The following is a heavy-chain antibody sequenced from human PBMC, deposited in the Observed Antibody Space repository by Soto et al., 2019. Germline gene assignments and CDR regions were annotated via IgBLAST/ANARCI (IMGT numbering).Heavy chain of an antibody. V-gene: IGHV3-53*01. CDR2: IYSGGST. Sequence: SGGSLRLSCAASGFTVSSNYMSWVRQAPGKGLEWVSVIYSGGSTYYADSVKGRFTISRDNSKNTLYLQMNSLRAEDTAVYYCARISKSDAFDIWGQGTMVTVSS. CDR1: GFTVSSNY. D-gene: IGHD2-2*01. CDR3: ARISKSDAFDI. J-gene: IGHJ3*02.